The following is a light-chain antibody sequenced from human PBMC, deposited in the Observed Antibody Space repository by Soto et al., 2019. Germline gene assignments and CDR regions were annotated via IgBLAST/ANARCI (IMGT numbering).Light chain of an antibody. V-gene: IGKV3-20*01. CDR1: QSISNTY. CDR2: GAS. CDR3: QQYGGSLT. J-gene: IGKJ4*02. Sequence: EIVWTQSPGALSLSPWARATLSCMASQSISNTYLAWYQQKRGKAPRLLIYGASSRATGIPDRFSGSGSGTDFTLTISRLEPEDFALYYCQQYGGSLTFGGGTKV.